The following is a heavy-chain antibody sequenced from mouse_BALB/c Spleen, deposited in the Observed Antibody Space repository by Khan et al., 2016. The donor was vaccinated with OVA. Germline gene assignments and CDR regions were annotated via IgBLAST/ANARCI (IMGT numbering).Heavy chain of an antibody. CDR2: TNPTNGRT. Sequence: QVQLQQSGAELVKAGASVKMSCKASGYTFTGYWMHWVKQRLGQGLEWFAETNPTNGRTYYNEKFKSKATLTADRSSSTAYMQLSGPTSEESAVYDGARSKRIVATYFDYWGQGTTLTVSS. D-gene: IGHD1-1*01. V-gene: IGHV1S81*02. CDR1: GYTFTGYW. CDR3: ARSKRIVATYFDY. J-gene: IGHJ2*01.